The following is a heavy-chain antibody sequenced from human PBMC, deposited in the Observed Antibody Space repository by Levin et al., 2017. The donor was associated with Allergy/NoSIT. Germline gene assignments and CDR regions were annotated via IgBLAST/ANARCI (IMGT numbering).Heavy chain of an antibody. D-gene: IGHD6-19*01. J-gene: IGHJ2*01. CDR1: GFTFSSYA. Sequence: GGSLRLSCAASGFTFSSYAMSWVRQAPGKGLEWVSAISGSGGSTYYADSVKGRFTISRDNSKNTLYLQMNSLRAEDTAVYYCAKVGEQWLVNRGGWYFDLWGRGTLVTVSS. CDR2: ISGSGGST. V-gene: IGHV3-23*01. CDR3: AKVGEQWLVNRGGWYFDL.